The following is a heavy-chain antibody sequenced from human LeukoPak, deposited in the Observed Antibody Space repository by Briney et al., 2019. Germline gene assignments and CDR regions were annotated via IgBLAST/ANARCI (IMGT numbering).Heavy chain of an antibody. CDR1: GFTFSSYG. V-gene: IGHV3-30*02. Sequence: TGGSLRLSCAASGFTFSSYGMHWVRQAPGKGLEWVAFIRYDGSNKYYADSVKGRFTISRDNSKNTLYLQMNSLRAEDTAVYYCAKDTHDSSGLLDYWGQGTLVTVSS. D-gene: IGHD3-22*01. J-gene: IGHJ4*02. CDR2: IRYDGSNK. CDR3: AKDTHDSSGLLDY.